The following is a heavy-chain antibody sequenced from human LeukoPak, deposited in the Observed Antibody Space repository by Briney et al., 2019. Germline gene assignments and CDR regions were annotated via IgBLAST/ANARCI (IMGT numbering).Heavy chain of an antibody. Sequence: SGTLSLTCAVYGGSFSGYYWGWIRQPPGKGLKWIGSIYYSGSTYYNPSLKSRVTIFVDTSKNQFSLNLSSVTAADTAVYYCARWGGIYVGWFDPWGQGTLVTVSS. J-gene: IGHJ5*02. CDR2: IYYSGST. CDR1: GGSFSGYY. D-gene: IGHD5-12*01. CDR3: ARWGGIYVGWFDP. V-gene: IGHV4-39*01.